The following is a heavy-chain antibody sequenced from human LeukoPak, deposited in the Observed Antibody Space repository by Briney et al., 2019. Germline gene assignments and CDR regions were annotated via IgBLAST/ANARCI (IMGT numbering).Heavy chain of an antibody. J-gene: IGHJ4*02. CDR3: ARQLGYCSSTSCYADKVDY. D-gene: IGHD2-2*01. CDR1: GGSISSSSYX. CDR2: XXXXGST. V-gene: IGHV4-39*01. Sequence: SETLSLTCTVSGGSISSSSYXXXXXXXXXXXXXXXXXXXXXXGSTYYNPSLKSRVTISVDTSKNQFSLKLSSVTAADTAVYYCARQLGYCSSTSCYADKVDYWGQGTLVTVSS.